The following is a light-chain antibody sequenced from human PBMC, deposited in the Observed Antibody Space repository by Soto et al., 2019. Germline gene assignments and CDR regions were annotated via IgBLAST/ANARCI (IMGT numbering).Light chain of an antibody. V-gene: IGKV1-5*01. Sequence: RSPFPLPLSPPGDRLTITWRASQSTSSWLAWYQQKPGKAPKLLIYDASSLESGVPSRFSGSGSGTEFTLTISSVQPDDFATYYCQQYNSNSWTFGQGTKVDIK. CDR3: QQYNSNSWT. CDR2: DAS. J-gene: IGKJ1*01. CDR1: QSTSSW.